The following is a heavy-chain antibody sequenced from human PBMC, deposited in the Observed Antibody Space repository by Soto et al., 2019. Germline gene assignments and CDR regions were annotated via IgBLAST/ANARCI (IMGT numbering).Heavy chain of an antibody. Sequence: EEQVVESGGGLVQPGGSLRLSCAASGFTFSSYWMHWVRQVPGKGLVWVSRINNDGSAATYADSVKGRFTISRDNAKNTVYLQMNSLRAEDTAVYYCVRAKPHYWFDPWGQGTPVTVSS. CDR1: GFTFSSYW. V-gene: IGHV3-74*01. J-gene: IGHJ5*02. CDR2: INNDGSAA. CDR3: VRAKPHYWFDP.